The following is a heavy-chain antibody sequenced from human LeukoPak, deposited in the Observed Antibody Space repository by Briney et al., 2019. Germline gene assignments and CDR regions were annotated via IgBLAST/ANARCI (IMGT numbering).Heavy chain of an antibody. D-gene: IGHD3-10*01. CDR1: GGTFSSYA. CDR2: IIPILGIA. J-gene: IGHJ4*02. CDR3: ARDPGFGEAHDY. V-gene: IGHV1-69*04. Sequence: GASVKVSCKASGGTFSSYAISWVRQAPGQGLEWMGRIIPILGIANYAQKFQGRVTITADKSTSTAYMELSSLRSGDTAVYYCARDPGFGEAHDYWGQGTLVTVSS.